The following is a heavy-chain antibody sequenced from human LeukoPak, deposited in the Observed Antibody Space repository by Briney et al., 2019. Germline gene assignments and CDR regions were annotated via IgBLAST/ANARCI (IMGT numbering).Heavy chain of an antibody. CDR3: ARDMTTRGVYYYYGMGV. CDR2: ISYDGSNK. Sequence: GGSLRLSCAASGFTFSSYAMHWVRQAPGKGLEWVAVISYDGSNKYYADSVKGRFTISRDNSKNTLYLQMNSLRAEDTAVYYCARDMTTRGVYYYYGMGVWGEGTTVTVSS. CDR1: GFTFSSYA. V-gene: IGHV3-30*04. D-gene: IGHD4-17*01. J-gene: IGHJ6*04.